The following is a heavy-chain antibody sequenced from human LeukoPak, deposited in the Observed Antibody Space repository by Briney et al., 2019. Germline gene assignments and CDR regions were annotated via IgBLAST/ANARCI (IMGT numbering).Heavy chain of an antibody. D-gene: IGHD1-26*01. Sequence: PGRSLRLSCAASGFTFDDYAMHWVRQAPGKGLEWVSGISWNSGSIGYADSAKGRFTISRDNAKNSLYLQMNSLRAEDTALYYCAKDMMGATRSLDYWGQGTLVTVSS. CDR1: GFTFDDYA. V-gene: IGHV3-9*01. J-gene: IGHJ4*02. CDR3: AKDMMGATRSLDY. CDR2: ISWNSGSI.